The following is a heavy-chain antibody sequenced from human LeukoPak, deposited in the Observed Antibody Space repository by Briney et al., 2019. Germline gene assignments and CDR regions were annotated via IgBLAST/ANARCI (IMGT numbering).Heavy chain of an antibody. J-gene: IGHJ5*01. Sequence: GGSLRLSCAASGFTFTTYDMGWVRQAPGKGLEWVSGISGSGNTFYVDSVQGRFIISRDNFKNTLNLQMNSLRDDDAAVYYCAKGARVFSNVSGSYRDFFDSWGQGTLVTVFS. CDR1: GFTFTTYD. CDR2: ISGSGNT. V-gene: IGHV3-23*01. CDR3: AKGARVFSNVSGSYRDFFDS. D-gene: IGHD3-10*01.